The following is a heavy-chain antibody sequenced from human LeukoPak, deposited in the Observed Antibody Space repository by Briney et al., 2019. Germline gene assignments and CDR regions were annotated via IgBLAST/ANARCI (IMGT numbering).Heavy chain of an antibody. CDR1: GGSINSYY. CDR2: IHYSGST. CDR3: ARVRDRSGYFYDFDY. D-gene: IGHD3-22*01. J-gene: IGHJ4*02. Sequence: PSETLSLTCTVSGGSINSYYWSWIRQPPGTGLEWIGYIHYSGSTNYNPSLKSRVTISVDTSKNQFSLKLSSVTAADTAVYYCARVRDRSGYFYDFDYWGQGTLVTVSS. V-gene: IGHV4-59*01.